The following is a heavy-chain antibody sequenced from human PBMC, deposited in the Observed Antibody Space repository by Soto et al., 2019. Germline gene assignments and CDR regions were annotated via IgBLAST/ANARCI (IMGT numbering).Heavy chain of an antibody. CDR2: IIPIFGTA. Sequence: VQLVESGAEVKKPGSSVKVSCKASGGTFSSYAISWVRQAPGQGLEWMGGIIPIFGTANYAQKFQGRVTITADESTSTAYMELSSLRSEDTAVYYCARSGVQWEPAAPPYDYWGQGTLVTVSS. J-gene: IGHJ4*02. CDR3: ARSGVQWEPAAPPYDY. D-gene: IGHD1-26*01. CDR1: GGTFSSYA. V-gene: IGHV1-69*01.